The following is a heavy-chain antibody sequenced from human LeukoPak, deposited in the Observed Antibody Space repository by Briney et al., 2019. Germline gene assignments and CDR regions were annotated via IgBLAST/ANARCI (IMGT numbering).Heavy chain of an antibody. CDR2: INAGNGNT. J-gene: IGHJ1*01. Sequence: ASVKVSCKASGYTFTSYAIHWVRQAPGQRLEWKGWINAGNGNTKYSQKFQGRVAITRDTSASTAYMELSSLRSEDTAVYYCARDSGSGWYFEYFQHWGQGTLVTVSS. CDR1: GYTFTSYA. CDR3: ARDSGSGWYFEYFQH. V-gene: IGHV1-3*01. D-gene: IGHD6-19*01.